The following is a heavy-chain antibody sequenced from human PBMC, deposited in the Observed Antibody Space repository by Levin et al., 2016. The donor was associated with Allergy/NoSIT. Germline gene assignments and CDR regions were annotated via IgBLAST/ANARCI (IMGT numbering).Heavy chain of an antibody. J-gene: IGHJ6*02. Sequence: WIRQPPGKGLEWVSSISSSSSYIYYADSVKGRFTISRDNAKNSLYLQMNSLRAEDTAVYYCARDGPNDYGDYVASYYYGMDVWGQGTTVTVSS. D-gene: IGHD4-17*01. V-gene: IGHV3-21*01. CDR2: ISSSSSYI. CDR3: ARDGPNDYGDYVASYYYGMDV.